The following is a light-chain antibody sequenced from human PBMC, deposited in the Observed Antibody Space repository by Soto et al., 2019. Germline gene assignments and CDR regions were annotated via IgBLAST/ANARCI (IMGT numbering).Light chain of an antibody. Sequence: EIVLTQSPGTLSVSPGERATLSCWASQSVSSSFVAWYQQKPGQAPRLLIYGASSRATGIPARFSGSGSGTEFTLTISSLQSEDFAVYYCQQYNNWPPWTFGQGTKVDI. CDR1: QSVSSS. V-gene: IGKV3-15*01. J-gene: IGKJ1*01. CDR3: QQYNNWPPWT. CDR2: GAS.